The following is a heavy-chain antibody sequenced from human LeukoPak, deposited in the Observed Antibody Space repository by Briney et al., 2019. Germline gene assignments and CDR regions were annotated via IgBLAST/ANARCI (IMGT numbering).Heavy chain of an antibody. Sequence: PSETLSLTCAVYGGSFSGYYWSWIRQPPGKGLEWIGEINHSGSTNYNPSLKSRVTISVDTSKNQFSLKLSSVTAADTAVYYCARVDADAFDIWGQGTMVTVSS. D-gene: IGHD2-2*03. CDR2: INHSGST. CDR1: GGSFSGYY. CDR3: ARVDADAFDI. V-gene: IGHV4-34*01. J-gene: IGHJ3*02.